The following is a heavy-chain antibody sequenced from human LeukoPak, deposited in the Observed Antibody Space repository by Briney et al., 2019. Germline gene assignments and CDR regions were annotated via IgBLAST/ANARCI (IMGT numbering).Heavy chain of an antibody. D-gene: IGHD6-13*01. CDR2: INQDGSAQ. CDR1: GFTSGTSW. CDR3: ARAEIAAAALDY. V-gene: IGHV3-7*01. J-gene: IGHJ4*02. Sequence: GGSLRLSCAASGFTSGTSWMSWVRQAPGKGLEWVANINQDGSAQYYVDSVKGRFTISRDNAKSSLYLQMNSLRAEDTAVYYCARAEIAAAALDYWGQGTLVTVSS.